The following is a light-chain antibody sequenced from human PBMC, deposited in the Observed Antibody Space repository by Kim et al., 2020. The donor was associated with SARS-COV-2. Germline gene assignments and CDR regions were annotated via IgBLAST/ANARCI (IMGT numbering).Light chain of an antibody. J-gene: IGKJ4*01. Sequence: ASVGDRVTITCRASQSISSYLNWYQQKPGKAPKLLIYAASSLQSGVPSMFSGSGSGTDFTLTISSLQPEDFATYYCQQSYSTPLTFGGGTKVEIK. CDR2: AAS. V-gene: IGKV1-39*01. CDR1: QSISSY. CDR3: QQSYSTPLT.